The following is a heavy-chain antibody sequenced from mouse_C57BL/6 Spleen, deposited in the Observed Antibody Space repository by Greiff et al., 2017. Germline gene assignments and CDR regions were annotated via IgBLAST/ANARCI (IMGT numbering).Heavy chain of an antibody. J-gene: IGHJ2*01. Sequence: QVQLKEPDAELVKPGASVKISCKVSGYTFTDHTIHWMKQRPEQGLEWIGYIYPRDGSTKYNEKFKGKATLTADKSSSTAYMQLNSLTSEDSAVYFCARERDYDGSSYSNFDYWGQGTTLTVSS. D-gene: IGHD1-1*01. CDR2: IYPRDGST. V-gene: IGHV1-78*01. CDR1: GYTFTDHT. CDR3: ARERDYDGSSYSNFDY.